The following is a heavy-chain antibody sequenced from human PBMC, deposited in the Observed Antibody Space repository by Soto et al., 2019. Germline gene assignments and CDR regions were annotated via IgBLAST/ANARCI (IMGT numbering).Heavy chain of an antibody. CDR2: IFHRGGT. Sequence: SETLSLTCAVSGASIISSNWLSWVRQPPGRGLEWIGEIFHRGGTNYNPSLTSRVTISVDKSENQFSLKLGSVTAADTAVYYCARGWGRIFDYWGQGTLVTVS. D-gene: IGHD7-27*01. J-gene: IGHJ4*02. CDR3: ARGWGRIFDY. CDR1: GASIISSNW. V-gene: IGHV4-4*02.